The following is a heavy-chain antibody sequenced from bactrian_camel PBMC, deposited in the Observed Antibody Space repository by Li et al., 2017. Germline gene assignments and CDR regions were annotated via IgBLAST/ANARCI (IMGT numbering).Heavy chain of an antibody. V-gene: IGHV3S55*01. Sequence: HVQLVESGGGSVQTGGSLRLSCTVSGFSYWRWCMVWFRQTPGKERGAVAAIDSNGRTDYARSVKGRFIMSRDNVEGTLYLQMNSLKPEDTAMYYCAADQVGLSCQFDFGNWGQGTQVTVS. J-gene: IGHJ6*01. CDR1: GFSYWRWC. CDR3: AADQVGLSCQFDFGN. CDR2: IDSNGRT.